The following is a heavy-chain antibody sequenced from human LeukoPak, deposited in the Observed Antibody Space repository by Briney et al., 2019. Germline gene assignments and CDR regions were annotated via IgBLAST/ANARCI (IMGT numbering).Heavy chain of an antibody. D-gene: IGHD6-6*01. CDR2: VGASGGST. J-gene: IGHJ6*02. Sequence: GGSLRLSCAASGVTFSSYAMGWVRQAPGKGLEWVAAVGASGGSTHHADSVKGRFTISRDNSKNTLYLQMNSLRAEDTAVYYCTKDLEQLVPVGMDVWGQGTTVTVSS. CDR1: GVTFSSYA. CDR3: TKDLEQLVPVGMDV. V-gene: IGHV3-23*01.